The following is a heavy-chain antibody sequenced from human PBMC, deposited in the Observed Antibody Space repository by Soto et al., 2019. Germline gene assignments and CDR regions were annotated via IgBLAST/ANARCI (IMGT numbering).Heavy chain of an antibody. Sequence: GGSLRLSCAASGFTFSSYAMSWVRQAPGKGLEWVSAISGSGGSTYYADSVKGRFTISRDNSKNTLYLQMNSLRAEDTAVYYCAKDPIVLMVYAMGYYFDYWGQGTLVTVSS. D-gene: IGHD2-8*01. CDR1: GFTFSSYA. CDR3: AKDPIVLMVYAMGYYFDY. CDR2: ISGSGGST. J-gene: IGHJ4*02. V-gene: IGHV3-23*01.